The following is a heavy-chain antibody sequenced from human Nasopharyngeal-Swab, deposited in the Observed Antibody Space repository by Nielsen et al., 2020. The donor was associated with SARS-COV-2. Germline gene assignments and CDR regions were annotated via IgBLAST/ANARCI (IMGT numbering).Heavy chain of an antibody. Sequence: WVRQAPGQGLEWMGGIIPIFGTANYAQKFQGRVTMTRDTSTSTVYMELSSLRSEDTAVYYCARGYGSGSYYYFDYWGQGTLVTVSS. CDR3: ARGYGSGSYYYFDY. D-gene: IGHD3-10*01. J-gene: IGHJ4*02. CDR2: IIPIFGTA. V-gene: IGHV1-69*05.